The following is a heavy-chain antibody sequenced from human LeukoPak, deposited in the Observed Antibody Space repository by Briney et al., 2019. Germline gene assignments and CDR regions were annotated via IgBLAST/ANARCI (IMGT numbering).Heavy chain of an antibody. CDR1: GGSISSSGYY. CDR3: ARDRGGYGSYYDMDV. V-gene: IGHV4-30-2*01. CDR2: INHSGST. J-gene: IGHJ6*03. Sequence: PSQTLSLTCTVSGGSISSSGYYWSWIRQPPGQGLEWIGSINHSGSTYYNPSLKSRVTTSLDRSKNQFSLKLSSVTAADTAVYYCARDRGGYGSYYDMDVWGKGTTVTVSS. D-gene: IGHD3-10*01.